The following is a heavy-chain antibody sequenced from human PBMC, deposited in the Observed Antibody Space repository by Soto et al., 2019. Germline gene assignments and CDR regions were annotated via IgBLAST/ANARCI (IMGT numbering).Heavy chain of an antibody. J-gene: IGHJ5*02. D-gene: IGHD4-17*01. CDR3: ASIHDYGGPWGFDP. V-gene: IGHV3-33*01. CDR2: IWYDGSNK. Sequence: PGGSLRLSCAASGFTFSSYGMHWVRQAPGKGLEWVAVIWYDGSNKYYADSVKGRFTISRDNSKNTLYLQMNSLRAEDTAVYYCASIHDYGGPWGFDPWGQGTLVTVSS. CDR1: GFTFSSYG.